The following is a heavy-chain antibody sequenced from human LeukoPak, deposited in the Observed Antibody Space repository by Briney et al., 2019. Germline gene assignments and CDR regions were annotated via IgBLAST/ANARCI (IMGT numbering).Heavy chain of an antibody. CDR1: GYTFTSYG. J-gene: IGHJ4*02. D-gene: IGHD5-12*01. CDR2: IIPIFCTA. Sequence: SVKVSCKASGYTFTSYGISWVRQAPGQGLEWMGGIIPIFCTANYAQKFQGRVTITADESTSTAYMELSSLRSEDTAVYYCARGGSGYDLDYWGQGTLVTVSS. CDR3: ARGGSGYDLDY. V-gene: IGHV1-69*13.